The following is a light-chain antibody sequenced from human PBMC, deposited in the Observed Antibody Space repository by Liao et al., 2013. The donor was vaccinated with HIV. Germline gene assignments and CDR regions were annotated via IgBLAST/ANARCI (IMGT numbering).Light chain of an antibody. CDR3: QVWDASTAV. CDR2: QDS. V-gene: IGLV3-21*01. CDR1: NIGTKS. Sequence: SYVLTQPPSVSVAPGKTATVSCGGNNIGTKSVHWYQQKPGQSPVLVIYQDSLRPSGIPERFSGSNSGNTATLTISETQAMDEGDYFCQVWDASTAVFGSGTKVSVL. J-gene: IGLJ1*01.